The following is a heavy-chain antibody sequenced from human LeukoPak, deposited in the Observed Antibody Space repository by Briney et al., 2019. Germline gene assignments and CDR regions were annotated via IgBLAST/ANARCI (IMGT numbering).Heavy chain of an antibody. V-gene: IGHV1-69*13. CDR3: AREVMITFGGVIAENRFDY. D-gene: IGHD3-16*02. J-gene: IGHJ4*02. Sequence: SVKVSCKASGGTFSSYAISWVRQAPGQGLEWMGGIIPIFGTANYAQKFQGRVTITADESTGTAYMELSSLRSEDTAVYYCAREVMITFGGVIAENRFDYWGQGTLVTVSS. CDR2: IIPIFGTA. CDR1: GGTFSSYA.